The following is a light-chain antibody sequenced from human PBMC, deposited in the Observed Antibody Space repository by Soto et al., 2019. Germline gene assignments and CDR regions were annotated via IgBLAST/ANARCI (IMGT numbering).Light chain of an antibody. CDR1: RTVGSN. J-gene: IGKJ1*01. V-gene: IGKV3-15*01. Sequence: EIVMTQSPATLSVSPGERATLSCRASRTVGSNLAWYQQKLGHAPRLLIYCAATRAPAIPARFSGSGYGTELTLTISSLRSEDFAIDFCQQYNNWPPDRTFGQGTKVEIK. CDR2: CAA. CDR3: QQYNNWPPDRT.